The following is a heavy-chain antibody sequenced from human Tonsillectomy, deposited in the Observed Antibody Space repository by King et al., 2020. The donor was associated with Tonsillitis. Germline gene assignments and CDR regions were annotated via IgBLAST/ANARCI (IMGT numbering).Heavy chain of an antibody. Sequence: VQLVESGGGLVQPGGSLTLSCAASGFTVNNNHVSWVRQAPGKGLEWVSVIHSDGGAYFADSVKGRFAISRDTSKNTLYLQMNSLRADDTAVYYCASESLSGSGSHFDYWGQGTLVTVSS. CDR2: IHSDGGA. V-gene: IGHV3-66*01. CDR3: ASESLSGSGSHFDY. D-gene: IGHD3-10*01. J-gene: IGHJ4*02. CDR1: GFTVNNNH.